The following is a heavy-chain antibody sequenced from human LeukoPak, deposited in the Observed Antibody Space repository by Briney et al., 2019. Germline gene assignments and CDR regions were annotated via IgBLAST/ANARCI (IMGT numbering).Heavy chain of an antibody. D-gene: IGHD3-16*01. CDR2: ISGSGGST. CDR3: AKDMRFDP. V-gene: IGHV3-23*01. J-gene: IGHJ5*02. CDR1: GFTFSNAW. Sequence: PGGSLRLSCAASGFTFSNAWMSWVRQAPGKGLEWVSGISGSGGSTDYADSVKGRFTISRDNSKNTLYLQMNSLRAEDTAIYFCAKDMRFDPWGQGTLVTVSS.